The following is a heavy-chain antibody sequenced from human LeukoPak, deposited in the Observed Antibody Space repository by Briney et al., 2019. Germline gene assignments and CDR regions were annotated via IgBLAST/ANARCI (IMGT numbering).Heavy chain of an antibody. D-gene: IGHD5-18*01. CDR2: IGNTET. Sequence: AGGSLRLSCATSGFPFETNAMSWVRQAPGKGLEWVATIGNTETIYADSVTGRFTTSRDNSKNTVNLQMNRLRVEDTAIYYCAKDWIQFNRVFDCFDSWGQGTLVTVSS. V-gene: IGHV3-23*01. CDR3: AKDWIQFNRVFDCFDS. J-gene: IGHJ4*02. CDR1: GFPFETNA.